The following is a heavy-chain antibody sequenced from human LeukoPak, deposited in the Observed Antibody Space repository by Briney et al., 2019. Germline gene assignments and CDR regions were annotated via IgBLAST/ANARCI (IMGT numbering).Heavy chain of an antibody. D-gene: IGHD3-22*01. CDR1: GFSISHGYY. J-gene: IGHJ4*02. CDR3: ARLCDSSGYTPIGDYYFDY. V-gene: IGHV4-38-2*02. Sequence: PSETLSLTCTVSGFSISHGYYWGWVRQSPGKGLEWIGGIYHSGSTDYNPSLKSRVTISVDTSKNQFSLKLSSVTAADTAVYYCARLCDSSGYTPIGDYYFDYWGQGTLVTVSS. CDR2: IYHSGST.